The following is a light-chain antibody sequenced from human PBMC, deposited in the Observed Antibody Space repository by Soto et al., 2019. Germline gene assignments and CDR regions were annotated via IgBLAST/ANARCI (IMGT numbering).Light chain of an antibody. V-gene: IGKV4-1*01. Sequence: DIVMTQSPDSLAVSLGERATINCKSSQIVLYSSNNKNYLAWYQQKPGQPPKLIIYWASTRELGVPDRFSGSGSGTDFTLTISSLQAEDVAVYYCQQYYTTPRTFGHGTKVDIK. CDR2: WAS. CDR1: QIVLYSSNNKNY. CDR3: QQYYTTPRT. J-gene: IGKJ1*01.